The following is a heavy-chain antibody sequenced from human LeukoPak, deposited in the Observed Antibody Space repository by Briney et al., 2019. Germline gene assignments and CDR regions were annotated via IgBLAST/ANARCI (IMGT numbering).Heavy chain of an antibody. J-gene: IGHJ3*02. Sequence: SETLSLTCTVSGGSISSYYWSWIRLPPGKGLEWVGYLSKSGNTNYSPSLKSRVTIFGDTSKNQFSLKLSSVTAADTAVYYCARARYVNSFYAFDIWGQGTLVTVSS. CDR3: ARARYVNSFYAFDI. CDR2: LSKSGNT. V-gene: IGHV4-59*01. D-gene: IGHD3-9*01. CDR1: GGSISSYY.